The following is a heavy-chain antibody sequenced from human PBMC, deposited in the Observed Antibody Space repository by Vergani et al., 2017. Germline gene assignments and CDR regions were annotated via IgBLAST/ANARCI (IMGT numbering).Heavy chain of an antibody. J-gene: IGHJ3*02. CDR3: ARPSGKYAFDI. CDR2: IYYSGST. Sequence: QLQLQESGPGLVKPSETLSLTCTVSGGSISSSSYYWGWIRQPPGKGLEWIVSIYYSGSTYYNPSLKSRVTISVDTSKNQFSLKLSSVTAADTAVYYCARPSGKYAFDIWGQGTMVTVSS. D-gene: IGHD1-26*01. CDR1: GGSISSSSYY. V-gene: IGHV4-39*01.